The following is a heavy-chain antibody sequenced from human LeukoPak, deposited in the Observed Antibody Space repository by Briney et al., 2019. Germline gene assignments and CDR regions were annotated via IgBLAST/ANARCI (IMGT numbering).Heavy chain of an antibody. J-gene: IGHJ4*02. CDR1: GVSISSGGYY. CDR2: IYYSGST. CDR3: ARDPFWSGYYLDY. D-gene: IGHD3-3*01. Sequence: SETLSLTCTVSGVSISSGGYYWTWIRQHPEKGLHWIGSIYYSGSTYDKASLKSRVTISLETTQNQFSLEVGSVTDAETAVYDCARDPFWSGYYLDYWGQGTLVTVSS. V-gene: IGHV4-31*03.